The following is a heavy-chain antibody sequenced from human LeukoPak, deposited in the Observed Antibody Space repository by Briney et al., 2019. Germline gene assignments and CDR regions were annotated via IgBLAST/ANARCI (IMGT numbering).Heavy chain of an antibody. CDR3: ARGIGGYALNWFDP. CDR1: GYTFTGYY. J-gene: IGHJ5*02. D-gene: IGHD5-12*01. Sequence: ASVKVSCKASGYTFTGYYMHWVRQAPGQGLEWMGWMNPNSDNTGYAQNFQGRVTMTRNTSISTAYMELSSLRSEDTAVYYCARGIGGYALNWFDPWGQGTLVTVSS. V-gene: IGHV1-8*02. CDR2: MNPNSDNT.